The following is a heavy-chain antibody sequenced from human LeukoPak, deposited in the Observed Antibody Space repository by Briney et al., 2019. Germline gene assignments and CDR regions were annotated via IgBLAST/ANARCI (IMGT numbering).Heavy chain of an antibody. CDR2: IIPIFVTP. D-gene: IGHD3-3*01. CDR1: GGTFSSFA. J-gene: IGHJ5*02. V-gene: IGHV1-69*13. CDR3: ARGGTIFGVVTDNWFDP. Sequence: ASVKVSCKASGGTFSSFAINWVRQAPGQGLEWMGGIIPIFVTPNYAQKFQGRVTITADESTSTAYMELSSLRSEDTAVYYCARGGTIFGVVTDNWFDPWGQGTLVTVSS.